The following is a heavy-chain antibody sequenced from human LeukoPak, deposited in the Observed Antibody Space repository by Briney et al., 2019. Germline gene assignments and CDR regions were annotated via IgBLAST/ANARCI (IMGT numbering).Heavy chain of an antibody. V-gene: IGHV4-31*03. Sequence: SQTLSLTCTVSGVSISSGGYYWSWIRQHPGKGLEWIGYIYYSGSTYYNPSLKSRVTISVDTSKNQFSLKLSSVTAADTAVYYCAREATAHPYNWFDPWGQGTLVTVSS. D-gene: IGHD5-18*01. CDR1: GVSISSGGYY. CDR3: AREATAHPYNWFDP. J-gene: IGHJ5*02. CDR2: IYYSGST.